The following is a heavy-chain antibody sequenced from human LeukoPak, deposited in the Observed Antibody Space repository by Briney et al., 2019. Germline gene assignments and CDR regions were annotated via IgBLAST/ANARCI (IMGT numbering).Heavy chain of an antibody. V-gene: IGHV1-69*01. J-gene: IGHJ3*02. CDR3: ASIRTMVREGGYSAFDI. Sequence: SVKVSCKASGGTFSSYAISWVRQAPGQGLEWVGGIIPIFGTANYAQKFQGRVTITADESTSTAYMELSSLRSEDTAVYYCASIRTMVREGGYSAFDIWGQGTMVTVSS. CDR2: IIPIFGTA. D-gene: IGHD3-10*01. CDR1: GGTFSSYA.